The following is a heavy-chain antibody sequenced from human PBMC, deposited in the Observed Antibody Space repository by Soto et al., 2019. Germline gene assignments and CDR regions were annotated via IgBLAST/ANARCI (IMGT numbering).Heavy chain of an antibody. V-gene: IGHV3-23*01. CDR2: ISGSGGTT. D-gene: IGHD6-13*01. CDR1: GFTFSSYA. J-gene: IGHJ4*02. Sequence: EVLLLESGGGLVQPGESLRLSCAASGFTFSSYAMNWVRQAPGKGLEWVSAISGSGGTTYYADSVKGRFTISRDNSKDTLDLQMNSLRAEDTAVYYCAKFPPLVAATGTAYWGQGTLVTVSS. CDR3: AKFPPLVAATGTAY.